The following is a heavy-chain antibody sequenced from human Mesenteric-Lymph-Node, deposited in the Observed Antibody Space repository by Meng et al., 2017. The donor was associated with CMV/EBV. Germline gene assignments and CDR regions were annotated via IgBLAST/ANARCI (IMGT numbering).Heavy chain of an antibody. V-gene: IGHV4-59*01. D-gene: IGHD3-10*01. CDR2: IYYSGST. CDR1: GGSISTSY. CDR3: ARDSGRLGYFDY. Sequence: SETLSLTCTVSGGSISTSYWSWIRQPPGKGLEWIGYIYYSGSTNYNPSLKSRVTISVDTSKSHFSLKLTSVTAADTAVYYCARDSGRLGYFDYWGQGTLVTVSS. J-gene: IGHJ4*02.